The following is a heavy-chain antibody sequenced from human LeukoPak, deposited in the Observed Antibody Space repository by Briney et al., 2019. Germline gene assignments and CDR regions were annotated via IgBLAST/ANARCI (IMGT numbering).Heavy chain of an antibody. D-gene: IGHD3-22*01. Sequence: PGGSLRLSCAASGFTFSSYAMSWVRQAPGKGLEWVSDISGSGGSTYYADSVKGRFTISRDNSKNTLYLQMNILRAEDTAVYYCAKWWDSSGYFDFDYWGQGTLVTVSS. J-gene: IGHJ4*02. CDR1: GFTFSSYA. V-gene: IGHV3-23*01. CDR3: AKWWDSSGYFDFDY. CDR2: ISGSGGST.